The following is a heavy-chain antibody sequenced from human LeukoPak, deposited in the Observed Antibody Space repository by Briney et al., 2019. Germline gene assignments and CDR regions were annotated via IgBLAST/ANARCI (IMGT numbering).Heavy chain of an antibody. J-gene: IGHJ6*02. CDR3: ARIIYGMDV. CDR1: GGSFSGYY. V-gene: IGHV4-34*01. Sequence: SETLSLTCAVYGGSFSGYYWSWIRQPPGKGLEWIGEIDHSGSTNYNPSLKSRVTISVDTSKNQFSLKLSSVTAADTAVYYCARIIYGMDVWGQGTTVTVSS. CDR2: IDHSGST.